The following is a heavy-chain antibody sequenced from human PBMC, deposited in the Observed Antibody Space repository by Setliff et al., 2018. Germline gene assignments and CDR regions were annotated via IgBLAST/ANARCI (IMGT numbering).Heavy chain of an antibody. CDR2: IRYDGSNK. CDR1: GFTFSSYG. D-gene: IGHD3-22*01. CDR3: AKDRRSSSGLAVPYYYYGMDV. J-gene: IGHJ6*02. Sequence: LRLSCAASGFTFSSYGMHWVRQAPGKGLEWVAFIRYDGSNKYYADSVKGRFTISRDNSKNTLYLQMNSLRAEDTAVYYCAKDRRSSSGLAVPYYYYGMDVWGQGTTVTVS. V-gene: IGHV3-30*02.